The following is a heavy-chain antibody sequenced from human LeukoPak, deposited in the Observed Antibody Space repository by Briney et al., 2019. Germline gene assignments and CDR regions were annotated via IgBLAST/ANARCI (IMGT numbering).Heavy chain of an antibody. Sequence: GGSLRLSCAASGFTFSGHAMTWGRQAPGKGLEWVSGISGSGGRTYYADSVKGRFTISRDNSKNTLYLQLNSLRAEDTAVYYCAKVHLLWFGELLSRGLDTFDIWGPGTMVTVSS. CDR2: ISGSGGRT. CDR1: GFTFSGHA. J-gene: IGHJ3*02. V-gene: IGHV3-23*01. CDR3: AKVHLLWFGELLSRGLDTFDI. D-gene: IGHD3-10*01.